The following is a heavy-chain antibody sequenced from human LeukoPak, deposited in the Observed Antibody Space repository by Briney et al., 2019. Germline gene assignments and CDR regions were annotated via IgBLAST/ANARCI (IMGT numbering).Heavy chain of an antibody. CDR3: AKGSGSGWYGWFAP. CDR1: GLSFSSFA. J-gene: IGHJ5*02. Sequence: GGSLRLSCAASGLSFSSFAMSWVRQGPARGLEWVSSIRGNGETFYADSVKGRFTISRDNSKNTFYLQMNSLRAEDTALYYCAKGSGSGWYGWFAPWGQGTLVTVSS. V-gene: IGHV3-23*01. D-gene: IGHD6-19*01. CDR2: IRGNGET.